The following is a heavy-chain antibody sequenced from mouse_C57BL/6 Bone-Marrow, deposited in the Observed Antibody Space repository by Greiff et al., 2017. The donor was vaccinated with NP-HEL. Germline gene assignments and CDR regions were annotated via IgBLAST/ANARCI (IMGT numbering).Heavy chain of an antibody. V-gene: IGHV1-14*01. CDR1: GYTFTSYV. D-gene: IGHD1-1*01. CDR3: ASIITTVEDYAMDY. J-gene: IGHJ4*01. Sequence: SGPELVKPGASVKMSCKASGYTFTSYVMHWVKQKPGQGLEWIGYIYPYNDGTKYNEKFKGKATLTSDKSSSTAYMELSSLTSEDSAVYYCASIITTVEDYAMDYWGQGTSVTVSS. CDR2: IYPYNDGT.